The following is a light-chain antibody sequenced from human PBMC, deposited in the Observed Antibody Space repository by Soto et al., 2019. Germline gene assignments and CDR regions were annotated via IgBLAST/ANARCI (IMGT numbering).Light chain of an antibody. J-gene: IGLJ1*01. CDR3: SSSTTSTTRV. CDR2: DVS. CDR1: SSDVGAYNS. V-gene: IGLV2-14*03. Sequence: QSALTQPASVSGSPGQSITLSCTGTSSDVGAYNSVSWYQQHPGKAPKLIIYDVSTRPSGVSNRFSGPKSGNTASLTISGLQAEDEADYYCSSSTTSTTRVFGTGTKLTVL.